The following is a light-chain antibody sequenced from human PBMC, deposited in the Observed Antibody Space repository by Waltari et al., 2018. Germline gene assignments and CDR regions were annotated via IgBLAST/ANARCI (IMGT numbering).Light chain of an antibody. CDR3: QRYDDYPRT. CDR1: QRISHW. J-gene: IGKJ4*01. V-gene: IGKV1-5*03. Sequence: DIQMTQSPSTLSASVGDRVTITCRASQRISHWLAWYQQKPGKAPKLLISKSSSLEKEVPSRFSGSGSGPEFTLTITNLQPDDFATFYCQRYDDYPRTFGGGTKVAIK. CDR2: KSS.